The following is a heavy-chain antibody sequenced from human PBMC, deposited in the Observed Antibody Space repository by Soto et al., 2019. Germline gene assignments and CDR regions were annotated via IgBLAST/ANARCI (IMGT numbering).Heavy chain of an antibody. CDR3: ASDSIVGARRDY. J-gene: IGHJ4*02. Sequence: SETLSLTCAVYGGSFSGYYWSWIRQPPGKGLEWIGEINHSGSTNYNPSLKSRVTISVDTSKNQFSLKLSSVTAADTAVYYCASDSIVGARRDYWGQGTLVTVSS. CDR2: INHSGST. CDR1: GGSFSGYY. V-gene: IGHV4-34*01. D-gene: IGHD1-26*01.